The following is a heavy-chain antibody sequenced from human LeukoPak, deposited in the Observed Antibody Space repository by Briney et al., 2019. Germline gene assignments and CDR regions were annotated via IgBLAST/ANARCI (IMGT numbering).Heavy chain of an antibody. CDR2: ISGSGGST. V-gene: IGHV3-23*01. D-gene: IGHD3-3*01. CDR3: ARGGVYDFLEPYYFDY. J-gene: IGHJ4*02. Sequence: QTGGSLRLSCAASGFTFSSYAMSWVRQAPGKGLEWVSAISGSGGSTYYADSVKGRFTISRDNSKNTLYVQMNSLRAEDTAVYYCARGGVYDFLEPYYFDYWGQGTLVTVSS. CDR1: GFTFSSYA.